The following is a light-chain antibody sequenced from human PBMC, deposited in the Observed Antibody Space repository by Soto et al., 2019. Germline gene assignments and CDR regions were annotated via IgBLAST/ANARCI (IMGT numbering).Light chain of an antibody. CDR3: CSYAGSYTLV. J-gene: IGLJ2*01. V-gene: IGLV2-11*01. CDR1: SSDVGGYNY. Sequence: QSALTQPRSVSGSPGQSVTISCTGTSSDVGGYNYVSWYQQHPGKAPKLMIYDVSKRPSGVPDRFSGSKSGNTASLTISGLQAEDEDDYYCCSYAGSYTLVFGGGTNLTVL. CDR2: DVS.